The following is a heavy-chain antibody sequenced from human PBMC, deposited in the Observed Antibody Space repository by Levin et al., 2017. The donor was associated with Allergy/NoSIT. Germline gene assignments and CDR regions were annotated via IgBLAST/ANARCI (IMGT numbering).Heavy chain of an antibody. V-gene: IGHV3-72*01. D-gene: IGHD3-9*01. J-gene: IGHJ4*02. Sequence: LSLPCAASGFTFSDPYMDWVRQAPGKGLEWVGRIRKRTNGYSTEYAASVQGRFTVSRDDSKDSLYLQMNTLKIEDTAIYYCTRYQLELRYFDYWGQGTLVTVSS. CDR1: GFTFSDPY. CDR3: TRYQLELRYFDY. CDR2: IRKRTNGYST.